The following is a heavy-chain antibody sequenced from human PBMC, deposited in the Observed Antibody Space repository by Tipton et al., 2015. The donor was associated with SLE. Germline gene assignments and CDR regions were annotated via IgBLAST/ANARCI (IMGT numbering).Heavy chain of an antibody. J-gene: IGHJ4*02. D-gene: IGHD2-2*01. Sequence: LSLTCAVYGGSFSGYYWSWIRQPPGKGLEWIGEINHSGSTNYNPSLKSRVTISVDTSKNQFSLKLRSVTAADTAVYYCASLIVVVPVAKWYFDCWGQGTLVTVSS. CDR1: GGSFSGYY. V-gene: IGHV4-34*01. CDR3: ASLIVVVPVAKWYFDC. CDR2: INHSGST.